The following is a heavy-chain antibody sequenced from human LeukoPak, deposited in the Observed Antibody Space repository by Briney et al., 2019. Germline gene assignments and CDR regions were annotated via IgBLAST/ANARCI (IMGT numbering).Heavy chain of an antibody. CDR1: GGTFSSYT. J-gene: IGHJ6*03. CDR2: IIPILGIA. D-gene: IGHD3-10*01. Sequence: VASVKVSCKASGGTFSSYTISWVRQAPGQGLEWMGRIIPILGIANYAQKFQGRVTITADKSTSTAYMELSSLRSEDTAVHYCASSITTVRELYYMDVWGKGTTVTVSS. V-gene: IGHV1-69*02. CDR3: ASSITTVRELYYMDV.